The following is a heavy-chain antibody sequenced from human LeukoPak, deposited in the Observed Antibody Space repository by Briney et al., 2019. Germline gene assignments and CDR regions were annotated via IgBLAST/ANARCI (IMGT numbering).Heavy chain of an antibody. CDR2: INPNSGDT. D-gene: IGHD3-16*01. Sequence: GASVKVSCKASGYTFTGYYMHLVRQAPGQGLERMGWINPNSGDTKYAQKVQGRVTMTRDTAISTAYMELSRLRSDDTAVYYCATQRGSYLWGTDFDYWGQGTLVTVSS. CDR3: ATQRGSYLWGTDFDY. CDR1: GYTFTGYY. V-gene: IGHV1-2*02. J-gene: IGHJ4*02.